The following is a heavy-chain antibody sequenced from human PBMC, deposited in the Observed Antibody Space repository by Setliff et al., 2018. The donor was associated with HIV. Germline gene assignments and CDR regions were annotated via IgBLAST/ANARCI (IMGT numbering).Heavy chain of an antibody. CDR3: ARGLSFYDPGGFDY. V-gene: IGHV4-61*05. CDR2: IYYSGMT. D-gene: IGHD3-22*01. CDR1: GGSISSTSYY. Sequence: KSSETLSLTCTVSGGSISSTSYYWSWIRQPPGKGLEWIGDIYYSGMTNYNPSLQSRVTISVDTSKNQFSPKLSSVTAADTAVYYCARGLSFYDPGGFDYWGQGTLVTVSS. J-gene: IGHJ4*02.